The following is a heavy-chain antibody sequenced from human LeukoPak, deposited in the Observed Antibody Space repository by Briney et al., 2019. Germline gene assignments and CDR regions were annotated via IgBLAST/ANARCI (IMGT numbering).Heavy chain of an antibody. Sequence: GGSLRLSCAASGFTCSRYDMTWVRQAPGKGLEWVGFIKSEKYGVTIAYAATVKGRFTISRDDSESIAYLQMNSLEIEDTAVYYCSRVSTYGSGIPRGLDYWGQGTLVTVSS. CDR3: SRVSTYGSGIPRGLDY. V-gene: IGHV3-49*04. CDR2: IKSEKYGVTI. J-gene: IGHJ4*02. D-gene: IGHD3-10*01. CDR1: GFTCSRYD.